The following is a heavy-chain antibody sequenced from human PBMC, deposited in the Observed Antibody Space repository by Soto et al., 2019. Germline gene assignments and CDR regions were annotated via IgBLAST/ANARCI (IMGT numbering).Heavy chain of an antibody. J-gene: IGHJ3*01. CDR3: ARGDDYSNYEGLFRNAFAF. CDR2: INSDGSST. CDR1: GFTFSSYW. Sequence: PGGSLRLSCAASGFTFSSYWMHWVRQAPGKGLVWVSRINSDGSSTSYADSVKGRFTISRDNAKNTLYLQMNSLRAEDTAVYYCARGDDYSNYEGLFRNAFAFWGQGTLVTVSS. V-gene: IGHV3-74*01. D-gene: IGHD4-4*01.